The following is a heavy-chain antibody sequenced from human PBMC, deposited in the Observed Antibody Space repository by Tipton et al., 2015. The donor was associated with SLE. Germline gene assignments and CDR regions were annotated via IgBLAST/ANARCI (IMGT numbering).Heavy chain of an antibody. CDR2: IYTSGST. D-gene: IGHD6-13*01. V-gene: IGHV4-61*09. J-gene: IGHJ4*02. CDR3: ARRSSSWDVN. Sequence: LRLSCTVSGGSISSSSYYWSWIRQPAGKGLEWIGYIYTSGSTNYNPSLKSRVTISVDTSKNQFSLKLSSVTAADTAVYYCARRSSSWDVNWGQGTLVTVSS. CDR1: GGSISSSSYY.